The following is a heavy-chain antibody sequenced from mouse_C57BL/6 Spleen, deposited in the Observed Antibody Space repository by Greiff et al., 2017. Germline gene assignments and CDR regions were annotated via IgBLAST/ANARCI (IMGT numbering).Heavy chain of an antibody. J-gene: IGHJ2*01. CDR3: GRDSY. CDR2: IYPRSGST. V-gene: IGHV1-81*01. CDR1: GYTFTSYC. Sequence: QVQLKQSGAELVRPGASVKLSCKASGYTFTSYCMSWVKQRTGQGLEWIGEIYPRSGSTYYNEKFKGKATLTADKSSSTAYMDLRSLASEDSAVYFCGRDSYWGQGTTLTVSS. D-gene: IGHD3-3*01.